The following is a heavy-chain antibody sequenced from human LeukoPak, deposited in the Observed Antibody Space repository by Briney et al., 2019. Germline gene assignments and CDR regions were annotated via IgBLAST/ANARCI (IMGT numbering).Heavy chain of an antibody. J-gene: IGHJ4*02. Sequence: ASVKVSRKASGYTLTSYGISWVRQAPGQGLEWMGWISAYNGNTNYAQKLQGRVTMTTDTSTSTAYMELRSLRSDDTAVYYCARVYTAMVTFDYWGQGTLVTVSS. CDR1: GYTLTSYG. CDR3: ARVYTAMVTFDY. V-gene: IGHV1-18*01. CDR2: ISAYNGNT. D-gene: IGHD5-18*01.